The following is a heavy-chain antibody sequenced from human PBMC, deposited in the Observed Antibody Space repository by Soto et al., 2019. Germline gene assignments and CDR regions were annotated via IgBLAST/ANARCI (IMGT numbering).Heavy chain of an antibody. V-gene: IGHV4-30-4*01. D-gene: IGHD5-18*01. CDR1: GGSISSGDYY. Sequence: TLSLTCTVSGGSISSGDYYWSWIRQPPGKGLEWIGYIYYSGSTYYNPSLKSRVTISVDTSKNQFSLKLSSVTAADTAVYYCASFYGAGYSYGLYYFDYWGQGPWSPSPQ. CDR2: IYYSGST. CDR3: ASFYGAGYSYGLYYFDY. J-gene: IGHJ4*02.